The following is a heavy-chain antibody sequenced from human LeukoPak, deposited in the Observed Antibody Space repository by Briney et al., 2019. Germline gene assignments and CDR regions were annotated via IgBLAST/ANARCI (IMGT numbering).Heavy chain of an antibody. CDR2: IRYDGSNK. CDR3: AKRSNTIFGVATLELDY. V-gene: IGHV3-30*02. Sequence: GGSLRLSCAASGFTFSSYGMHWVRQAPGKGLEWVAFIRYDGSNKYYADSVKGRFTISRDNSKNTLYLQMNSLRAEDTAVYYCAKRSNTIFGVATLELDYWGQGTLVTVSS. J-gene: IGHJ4*02. CDR1: GFTFSSYG. D-gene: IGHD3-3*01.